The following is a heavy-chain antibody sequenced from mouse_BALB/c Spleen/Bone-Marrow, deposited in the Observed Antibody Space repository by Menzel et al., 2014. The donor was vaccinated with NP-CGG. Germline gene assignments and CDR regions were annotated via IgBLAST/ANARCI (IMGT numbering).Heavy chain of an antibody. CDR1: GFNIKDTY. Sequence: EVQLQQSGAELVKPGASVKLSCTASGFNIKDTYMHWVKQRPEQGLEWIGRIDPANGNTKYDPKFQGKATITADTSSNTAYLQLSNLTSEDTAVYYGATYYYGYYFDYWGQGTTLTVSS. V-gene: IGHV14-3*02. J-gene: IGHJ2*01. D-gene: IGHD1-2*01. CDR2: IDPANGNT. CDR3: ATYYYGYYFDY.